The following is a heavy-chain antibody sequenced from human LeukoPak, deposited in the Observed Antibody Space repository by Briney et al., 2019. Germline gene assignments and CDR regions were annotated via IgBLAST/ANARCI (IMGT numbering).Heavy chain of an antibody. CDR2: INPSSGGT. Sequence: ASVKVSCKASGYTFAGYYIHWVRQAPGQGLEWMGRINPSSGGTNYAQKFQGTVTMTRDTSISTAYMELSRLRSDDTAVYYCARKPEGMDVWGQGTTVTVSS. D-gene: IGHD1-14*01. V-gene: IGHV1-2*06. J-gene: IGHJ6*02. CDR3: ARKPEGMDV. CDR1: GYTFAGYY.